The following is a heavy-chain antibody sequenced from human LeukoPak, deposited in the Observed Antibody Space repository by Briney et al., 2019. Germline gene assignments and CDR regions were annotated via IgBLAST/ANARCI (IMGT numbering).Heavy chain of an antibody. Sequence: SETLSLTCAVYGGSFSGYYWSWIRQPPGKGLEWIGEINHSGSTNYNPSLKSRVTISVDTSKNQFSLKLSTVTAADTAVYYCARARRRFDPWGQGTLVTVSS. J-gene: IGHJ5*02. CDR1: GGSFSGYY. CDR3: ARARRRFDP. V-gene: IGHV4-34*01. CDR2: INHSGST.